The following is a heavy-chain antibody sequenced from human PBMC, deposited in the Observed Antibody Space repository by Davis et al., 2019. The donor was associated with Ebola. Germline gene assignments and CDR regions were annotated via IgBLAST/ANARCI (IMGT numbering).Heavy chain of an antibody. CDR2: INHSGST. J-gene: IGHJ6*02. V-gene: IGHV4-34*01. CDR3: ARGRGSYITHNYYYAMDV. Sequence: PSETLSLTCAVYDGSFSAYYWGWIRQPPGKGLEWIGEINHSGSTNYNPSLLSRVTISVDTSKNQFSLRLSSVTAADTAVYYCARGRGSYITHNYYYAMDVWGQGTTVTVSS. CDR1: DGSFSAYY. D-gene: IGHD2-15*01.